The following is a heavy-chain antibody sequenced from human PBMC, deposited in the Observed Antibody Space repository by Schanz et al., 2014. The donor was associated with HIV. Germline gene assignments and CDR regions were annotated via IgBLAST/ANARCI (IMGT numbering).Heavy chain of an antibody. J-gene: IGHJ2*01. V-gene: IGHV3-33*08. Sequence: QVQLVETGGGVVQPGRSLRLSCAASGFIFRTHGMHWVRQAPGKGLEWVGVIWYDGTNKYYADSVKGRFTISRDNSKNTLYLQMNSLRAEDTAVYYCARVNDKGWAYCSSTTCLFWYFDLWGRGTLVTVSS. CDR2: IWYDGTNK. CDR3: ARVNDKGWAYCSSTTCLFWYFDL. D-gene: IGHD2-2*01. CDR1: GFIFRTHG.